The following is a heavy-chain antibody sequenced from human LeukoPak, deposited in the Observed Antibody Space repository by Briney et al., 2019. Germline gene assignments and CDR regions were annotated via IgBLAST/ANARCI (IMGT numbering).Heavy chain of an antibody. J-gene: IGHJ4*02. CDR3: AGTVGATEHFDY. V-gene: IGHV4-34*01. CDR2: INHSGST. Sequence: PSETLSLTGAVYGGSFSGYYWSWIRQPPGKGLEWIGEINHSGSTNYNPSLKSRVTISVDTSKNQFSLKLSSVTAADTAVYYCAGTVGATEHFDYWGQGTLVTVSS. CDR1: GGSFSGYY. D-gene: IGHD1-26*01.